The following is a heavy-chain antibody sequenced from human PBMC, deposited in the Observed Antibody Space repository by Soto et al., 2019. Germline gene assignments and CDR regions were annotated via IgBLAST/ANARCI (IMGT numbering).Heavy chain of an antibody. CDR2: ISGSGGST. D-gene: IGHD4-17*01. V-gene: IGHV3-23*01. CDR3: AKGSTVTTYYYYYMDV. Sequence: GGSLRLSCAASGFTFSSYAMSWVRQAPGKGLEWVSAISGSGGSTYYADSVKGRFTISRDNSKNTLYLQMNSLRAEDTAVYYCAKGSTVTTYYYYYMDVWGKGTTVTVS. J-gene: IGHJ6*03. CDR1: GFTFSSYA.